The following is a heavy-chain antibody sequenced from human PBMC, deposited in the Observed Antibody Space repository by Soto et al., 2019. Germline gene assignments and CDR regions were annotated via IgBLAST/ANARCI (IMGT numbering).Heavy chain of an antibody. CDR1: GFTFSSYA. J-gene: IGHJ4*02. CDR2: ISYDGSNK. V-gene: IGHV3-30-3*01. Sequence: QVQLVESGGGVVQPGRSLRLSCAASGFTFSSYAMHWVRQAPGKGREWGAVISYDGSNKYYADSVKGRFTISRDNSKNTLYLQMNSLRAEDTAVYYCARDPTLWFGESYYFDYWGQGTLVTVSS. CDR3: ARDPTLWFGESYYFDY. D-gene: IGHD3-10*01.